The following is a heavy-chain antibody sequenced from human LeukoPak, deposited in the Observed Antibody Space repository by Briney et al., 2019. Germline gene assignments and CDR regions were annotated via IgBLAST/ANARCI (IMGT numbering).Heavy chain of an antibody. V-gene: IGHV3-73*01. D-gene: IGHD1-1*01. CDR2: IRSKANSYAT. CDR3: AKTGNPATGDY. J-gene: IGHJ4*02. CDR1: GFTFSGSA. Sequence: PGGSLRLSCAASGFTFSGSAMHWVRQASGKGLEWVGRIRSKANSYATAYAASVKGRFTISRDDSKNTAYLQMNSLKTEDTAVYYCAKTGNPATGDYWGQGTLVTVSS.